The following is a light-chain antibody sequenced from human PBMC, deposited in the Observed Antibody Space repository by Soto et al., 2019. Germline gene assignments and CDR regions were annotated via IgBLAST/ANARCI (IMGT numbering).Light chain of an antibody. Sequence: IKLTQSPSSRSASVGARVTVTCRASQGISSYLAWYQQKAGKAPKLLIYAASTLRRGVPSWFSGGGSAEYFSTTISILPPDVSAAYCYHQLTTYPPTFGQGTKVDIK. CDR3: HQLTTYPPT. V-gene: IGKV1-9*01. CDR2: AAS. CDR1: QGISSY. J-gene: IGKJ1*01.